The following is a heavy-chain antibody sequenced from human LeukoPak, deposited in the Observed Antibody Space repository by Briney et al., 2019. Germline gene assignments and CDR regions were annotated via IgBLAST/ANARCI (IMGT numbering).Heavy chain of an antibody. CDR2: IGGSGGST. Sequence: GGSLRLSCAASGFAFSSYAMSSVRQAPGKGLEWVSAIGGSGGSTSYADPAKGRFTISRDNSKNTLYLQMNGLRAEDTAVYYWAKGGGEYYYYYMDVWGKGTTVTVSS. V-gene: IGHV3-23*01. CDR1: GFAFSSYA. D-gene: IGHD3-16*01. J-gene: IGHJ6*03. CDR3: AKGGGEYYYYYMDV.